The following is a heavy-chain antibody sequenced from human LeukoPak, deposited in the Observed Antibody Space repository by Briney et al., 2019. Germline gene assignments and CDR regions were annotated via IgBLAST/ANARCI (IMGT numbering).Heavy chain of an antibody. D-gene: IGHD3-22*01. CDR2: LQSAGGT. CDR1: GLTVSSNY. Sequence: GGSLRLSCAASGLTVSSNYMTWVRQAPGKGLEWVSTLQSAGGTYYADSVKGRFTISRHISKNTVYLQMNNLRAEDTAVYYCAREGYDSSGYPRLLDYWGQGTLATVSS. CDR3: AREGYDSSGYPRLLDY. J-gene: IGHJ4*02. V-gene: IGHV3-53*04.